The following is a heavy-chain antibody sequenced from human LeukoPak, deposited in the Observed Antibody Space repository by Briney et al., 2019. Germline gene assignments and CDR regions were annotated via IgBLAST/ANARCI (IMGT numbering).Heavy chain of an antibody. CDR1: GFTFSSYS. D-gene: IGHD3-22*01. J-gene: IGHJ3*02. Sequence: GGSLRLSCAASGFTFSSYSMNWVRQAPGKGLEWVSYISSSSSYIYYADSVKGRFTISRDNAKNSLYLQMNSLRAEDTAVYYCARTHSPDSSGYFDAFDIWGQGTMVTVSS. CDR2: ISSSSSYI. V-gene: IGHV3-21*05. CDR3: ARTHSPDSSGYFDAFDI.